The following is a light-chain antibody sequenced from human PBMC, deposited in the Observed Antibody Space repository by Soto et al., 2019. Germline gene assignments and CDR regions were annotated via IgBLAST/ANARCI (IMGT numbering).Light chain of an antibody. CDR2: GAS. CDR3: QQYGSSPTWT. CDR1: QSVSSNY. J-gene: IGKJ1*01. Sequence: ESVLTQSPGTLSLSPGERATLSCRASQSVSSNYLAWYQQKPGQAPRLLIYGASTRATGIPDRFSGSGSGTDFTLTISRLEPDDSAVYYCQQYGSSPTWTFGQGTKVDNK. V-gene: IGKV3-20*01.